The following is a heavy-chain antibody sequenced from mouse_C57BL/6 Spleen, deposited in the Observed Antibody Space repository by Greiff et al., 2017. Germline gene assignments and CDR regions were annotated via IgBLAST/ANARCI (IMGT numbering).Heavy chain of an antibody. V-gene: IGHV1-53*01. D-gene: IGHD2-1*01. Sequence: VQLQQPGTELVKPGASVKLSCKASGYTFTSYWMHWVKQRPGQGLEWIGNINPSNGGTNYNEKFKSKATLTVDTSSSTAYMQLRSLTAEDSAVYDCARPSGNYVAWFAYWGQGTLVTVSA. CDR3: ARPSGNYVAWFAY. J-gene: IGHJ3*01. CDR2: INPSNGGT. CDR1: GYTFTSYW.